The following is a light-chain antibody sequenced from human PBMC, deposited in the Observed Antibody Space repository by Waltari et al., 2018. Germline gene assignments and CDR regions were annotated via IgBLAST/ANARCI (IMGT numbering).Light chain of an antibody. V-gene: IGKV3-20*01. J-gene: IGKJ2*03. CDR1: QSFSSSY. CDR3: QQYGNSRGS. CDR2: GAS. Sequence: EIVLTQSPGTLSLSPGEGATISCRASQSFSSSYLAWYQQKPGQPPRLLIYGASNRATDIPDRFTGSGSGTDFTLTINRLEPEDFAVYYCQQYGNSRGSFGQGTKLEIK.